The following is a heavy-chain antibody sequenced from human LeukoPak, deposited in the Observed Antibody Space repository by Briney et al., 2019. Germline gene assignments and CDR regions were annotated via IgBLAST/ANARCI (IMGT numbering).Heavy chain of an antibody. CDR2: INHSGST. J-gene: IGHJ3*02. Sequence: PSETLSLTCAVYGGSFSGYYWSWIRQPPGKGLEWIGEINHSGSTNYNPSLKSRVTISVDTSKNQFSLKLSSVTAADTAVYYCARGLGYCSGGSCSLGAFDIWGQGTMVTVSS. D-gene: IGHD2-15*01. V-gene: IGHV4-34*01. CDR1: GGSFSGYY. CDR3: ARGLGYCSGGSCSLGAFDI.